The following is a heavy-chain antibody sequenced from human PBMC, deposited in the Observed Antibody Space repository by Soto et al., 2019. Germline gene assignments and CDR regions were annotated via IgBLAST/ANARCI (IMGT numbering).Heavy chain of an antibody. D-gene: IGHD2-15*01. Sequence: EVQLVESGGDLVQPGGSPRLSCAASGFTFRNYWMTWVRQAPGKGLEWVANINRDGSDSYCVDSLKGRFTISRDNAKSSVYLQMNSLRAGDTAIYYCAHLWVVEADDFDFWGQGTLVTVSS. V-gene: IGHV3-7*03. CDR3: AHLWVVEADDFDF. J-gene: IGHJ4*02. CDR2: INRDGSDS. CDR1: GFTFRNYW.